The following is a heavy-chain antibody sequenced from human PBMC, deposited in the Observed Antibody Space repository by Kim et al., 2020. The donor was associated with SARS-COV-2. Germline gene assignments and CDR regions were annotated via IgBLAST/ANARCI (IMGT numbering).Heavy chain of an antibody. CDR1: GDRVSINSAA. V-gene: IGHV6-1*01. CDR2: TFYTSRWYS. Sequence: SQTLSLPCAISGDRVSINSAAWHWIRQSPSRGLEWLGRTFYTSRWYSDYAVSVKSRITINPDTSKNQFSLQLNSVTPEDTAVYYCARGWLRSGFNYWGQGTLVTVSS. CDR3: ARGWLRSGFNY. J-gene: IGHJ4*02. D-gene: IGHD5-12*01.